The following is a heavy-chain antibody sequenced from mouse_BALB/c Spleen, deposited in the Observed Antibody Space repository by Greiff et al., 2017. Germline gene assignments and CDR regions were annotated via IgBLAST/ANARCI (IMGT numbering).Heavy chain of an antibody. V-gene: IGHV1S81*02. Sequence: VQLVESGAELVKPGASVKLSCKASGYTFTSYYMYWVKQRPGQGLEWIGEINPSNGGTNFNEKFKSKATLTVDKSSSTAYMQLSSLTSEDSAVYYCTRSLDYYGSSSFAYWGQGTLVTVSA. CDR3: TRSLDYYGSSSFAY. CDR1: GYTFTSYY. D-gene: IGHD1-1*01. CDR2: INPSNGGT. J-gene: IGHJ3*01.